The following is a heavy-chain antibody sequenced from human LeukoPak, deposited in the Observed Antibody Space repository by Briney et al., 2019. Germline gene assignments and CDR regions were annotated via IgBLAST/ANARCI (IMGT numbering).Heavy chain of an antibody. CDR2: INPDGSHK. CDR3: AKNRGLPL. Sequence: GGSLRLSCSASGFTFTTFWMSWVRQAPGKGLEWVAGINPDGSHKYYVDSVKGRFTISRDNTKNSLYLQVSSLRAEDTAVYYCAKNRGLPLWGQGTLVTVSS. CDR1: GFTFTTFW. J-gene: IGHJ4*02. V-gene: IGHV3-7*01.